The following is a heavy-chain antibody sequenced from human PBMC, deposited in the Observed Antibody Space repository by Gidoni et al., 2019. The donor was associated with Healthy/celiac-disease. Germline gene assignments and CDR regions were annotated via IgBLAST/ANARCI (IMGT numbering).Heavy chain of an antibody. CDR1: GFTFSRYA. J-gene: IGHJ4*02. CDR3: AKDPFLTGTTDGRDY. CDR2: ISGSGGST. D-gene: IGHD1-7*01. V-gene: IGHV3-23*01. Sequence: EVQLFASGGVLVQPGGSLRLSCAASGFTFSRYAMRWVLQAPGKGLEWVAAISGSGGSTYYADSVKGRFTISRDNSKNTLYLQMNSLRAEDTAVYYCAKDPFLTGTTDGRDYWGQGTLVTVSS.